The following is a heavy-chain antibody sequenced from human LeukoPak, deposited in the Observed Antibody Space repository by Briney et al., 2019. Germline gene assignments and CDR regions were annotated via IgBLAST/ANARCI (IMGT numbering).Heavy chain of an antibody. Sequence: GGSLRLSCAASGFTFSSHEMSWVRQAPGKGLEWVSYISSSGDTIYYAEGRFTISRDNAKNSLYLQMNSLRAEDTAVYYCARCGDGLPCDFDYWGQGTLVTVSS. CDR1: GFTFSSHE. CDR3: ARCGDGLPCDFDY. J-gene: IGHJ4*02. CDR2: ISSSGDTI. V-gene: IGHV3-48*03. D-gene: IGHD3-10*01.